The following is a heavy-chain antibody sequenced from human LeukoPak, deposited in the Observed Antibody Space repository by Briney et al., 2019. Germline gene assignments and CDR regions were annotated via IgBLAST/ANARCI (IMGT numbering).Heavy chain of an antibody. Sequence: GESLKISCQGSGYNFSNNWIGWVRQMPGKGLEWMGIIYPGDSDTRYSPSFKGQVTISADKSISTAYLQWDSLKASDTAMYYCAGRLYSSGWYWFDLWGQGTLVTVSS. CDR3: AGRLYSSGWYWFDL. CDR1: GYNFSNNW. CDR2: IYPGDSDT. V-gene: IGHV5-51*01. D-gene: IGHD6-19*01. J-gene: IGHJ5*02.